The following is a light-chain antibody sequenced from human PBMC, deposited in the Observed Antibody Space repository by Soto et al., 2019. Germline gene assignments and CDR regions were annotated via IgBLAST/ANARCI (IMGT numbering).Light chain of an antibody. Sequence: QSALTQPASVSGSPGQSITISCTGSSSDVGGYNFVSWYQQHPGKAPKLLIYDVTNRPSGVSTRFSGSKSGNTASLTVSGLQSEDEADYYCNSFTATSTLIFCGGTKVTVL. J-gene: IGLJ2*01. CDR1: SSDVGGYNF. CDR2: DVT. CDR3: NSFTATSTLI. V-gene: IGLV2-14*03.